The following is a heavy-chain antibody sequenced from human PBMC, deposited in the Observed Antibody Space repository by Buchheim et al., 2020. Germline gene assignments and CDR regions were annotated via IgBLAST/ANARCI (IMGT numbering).Heavy chain of an antibody. CDR3: ARDLGYSTGWYDY. D-gene: IGHD6-19*01. CDR1: GDSIAGSTYY. J-gene: IGHJ4*02. V-gene: IGHV4-39*07. CDR2: FYYSGSTGST. Sequence: QLQLQESGPGLVKPSETLSLTCSVSGDSIAGSTYYWGWIRQPPGKGLEWIGSFYYSGSTGSTSYNPSLKSRVTISVEPAKNQFSLKLTSVTAADTAVYYCARDLGYSTGWYDYWGRGTL.